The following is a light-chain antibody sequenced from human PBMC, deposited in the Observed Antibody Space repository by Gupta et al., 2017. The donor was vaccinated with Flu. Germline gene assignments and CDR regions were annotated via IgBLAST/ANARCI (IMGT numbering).Light chain of an antibody. Sequence: IQMTQFPSSLSASVGDRVTITCRASQNIGYYLNWYQQKPGNAPSLLIYAASSLHTGVPSRFSGSGSETDFTLTISSLQPDDFATYYCQQTFNTLWTFGQGTKVDIK. V-gene: IGKV1-39*01. CDR2: AAS. J-gene: IGKJ1*01. CDR1: QNIGYY. CDR3: QQTFNTLWT.